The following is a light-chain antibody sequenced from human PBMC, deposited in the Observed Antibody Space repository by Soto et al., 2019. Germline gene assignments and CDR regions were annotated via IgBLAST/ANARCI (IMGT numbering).Light chain of an antibody. V-gene: IGLV1-44*01. Sequence: QSAVTQPPSASGTPWQRVTISCSGGSSNIGTNAVNWYQQLPGTAPKLLIYNNNQRPSGVPDRFSGSKSGTSASLAISGLQSEDEADYYCAAWDDSLNGYVFGTGTKVTVL. CDR1: SSNIGTNA. CDR2: NNN. CDR3: AAWDDSLNGYV. J-gene: IGLJ1*01.